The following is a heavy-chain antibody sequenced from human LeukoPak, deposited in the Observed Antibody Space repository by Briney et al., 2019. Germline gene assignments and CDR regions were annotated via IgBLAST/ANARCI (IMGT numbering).Heavy chain of an antibody. CDR1: GFTFSDYY. Sequence: KTGGSLRPSCAASGFTFSDYYMSWIRQAPGKGLEWVSYITSSGSNIYYADSVKGRFTISRDNAKNSLYLQMNSLRAEDTAVYYCASGRGYDDAFDIWGQGTMVTVSS. V-gene: IGHV3-11*04. CDR2: ITSSGSNI. J-gene: IGHJ3*02. CDR3: ASGRGYDDAFDI. D-gene: IGHD5-12*01.